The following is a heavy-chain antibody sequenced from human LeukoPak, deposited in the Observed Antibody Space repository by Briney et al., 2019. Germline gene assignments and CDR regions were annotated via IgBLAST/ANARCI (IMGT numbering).Heavy chain of an antibody. CDR3: AKDVRTQQLVWRLPNSNYFDY. Sequence: GRSLRLSCAASGFTFSSYAMHWVRQAPGKGLEWVAVISYDGSNKYYADSVKGRFTISRDNSKNALYLQMNSLRAEDTAVYYCAKDVRTQQLVWRLPNSNYFDYWGQGILVTVSS. CDR2: ISYDGSNK. J-gene: IGHJ4*02. CDR1: GFTFSSYA. V-gene: IGHV3-30-3*01. D-gene: IGHD6-13*01.